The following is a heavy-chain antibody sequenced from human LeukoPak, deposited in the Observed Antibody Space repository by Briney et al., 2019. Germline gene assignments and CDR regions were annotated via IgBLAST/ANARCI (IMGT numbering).Heavy chain of an antibody. CDR3: ASFQGMTTDAFDI. CDR1: GYMFSDYY. Sequence: PGGSLRLSCTASGYMFSDYYMSWIRQAPEKGLEWLSYISHSGSTIYYADSVKGRFTISRDNSKNTLYLQMNSLRAEDTAVYYCASFQGMTTDAFDIWGQGTMVTVSS. D-gene: IGHD4-11*01. CDR2: ISHSGSTI. J-gene: IGHJ3*02. V-gene: IGHV3-11*04.